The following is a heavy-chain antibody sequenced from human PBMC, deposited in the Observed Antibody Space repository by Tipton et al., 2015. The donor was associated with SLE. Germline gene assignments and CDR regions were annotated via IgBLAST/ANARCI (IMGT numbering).Heavy chain of an antibody. Sequence: TLSLTCTVSGGSISSRSYYWGWIRQPPGKRLEWIGRIYYRGSTYYNPSLKSRVTISVDTSKNQFSLKLSPVTSADTAGYYSARGATGSSSWYYWGQGTLVTVSS. J-gene: IGHJ4*02. D-gene: IGHD6-13*01. CDR2: IYYRGST. V-gene: IGHV4-39*07. CDR3: ARGATGSSSWYY. CDR1: GGSISSRSYY.